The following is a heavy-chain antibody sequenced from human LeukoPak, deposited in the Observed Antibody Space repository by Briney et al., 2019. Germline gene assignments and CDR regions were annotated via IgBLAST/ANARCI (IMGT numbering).Heavy chain of an antibody. D-gene: IGHD5-12*01. J-gene: IGHJ4*02. V-gene: IGHV1-18*01. Sequence: ASVKVSCKASGYTFRNYGITWVRQAPGQGLEWMGWISAYNGDTHYAQNLQGRVTMTTDTSTSTAYMELRSLRSDDTAVYYCARDPTNTSGYYAFFDYWRQGRLVTVSS. CDR3: ARDPTNTSGYYAFFDY. CDR1: GYTFRNYG. CDR2: ISAYNGDT.